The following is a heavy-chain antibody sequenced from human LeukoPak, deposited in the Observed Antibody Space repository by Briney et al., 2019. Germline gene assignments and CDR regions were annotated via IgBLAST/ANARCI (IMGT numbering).Heavy chain of an antibody. V-gene: IGHV5-51*01. CDR2: IYPADSDT. CDR1: GYSFTSYW. Sequence: GESLKISCKGSGYSFTSYWIAWVRQMPGKGLELMGIIYPADSDTRYSPSFQGQVTISADKSISTAYLQWTSLKTSDTGMYYSAIPGSYSTSGNWFDPWGQGNLVSVSS. J-gene: IGHJ5*02. D-gene: IGHD6-6*01. CDR3: AIPGSYSTSGNWFDP.